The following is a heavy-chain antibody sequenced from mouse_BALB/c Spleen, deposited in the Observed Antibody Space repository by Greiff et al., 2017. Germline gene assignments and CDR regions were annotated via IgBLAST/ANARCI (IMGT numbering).Heavy chain of an antibody. CDR3: ARSYDYDLVTYYAMDY. V-gene: IGHV14-3*02. D-gene: IGHD2-4*01. CDR1: GFNIKDTY. Sequence: EVQLQQSGAELVKPGASVKLSCTASGFNIKDTYMHWVKQRPEQGLEWIGRIDPANGNTKYDPKFQGKATITADTSSNTAYLQLSSLTSEDTAVYYCARSYDYDLVTYYAMDYWGQGTSVTVSS. CDR2: IDPANGNT. J-gene: IGHJ4*01.